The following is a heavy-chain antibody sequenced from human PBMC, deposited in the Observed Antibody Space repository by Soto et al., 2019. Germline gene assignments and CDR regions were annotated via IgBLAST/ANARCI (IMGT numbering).Heavy chain of an antibody. CDR2: IYYSAGT. V-gene: IGHV4-59*01. Sequence: PSQTLSLTCAPSHRSISSYYWSWIHTNPFKPLDSIWYIYYSAGTNYNPSLKSRVTISVDTSKNQFSLKLTSVTAADTAVYYCARAYYGSSGYSCDYWGQGTRVTVSS. D-gene: IGHD3-22*01. CDR3: ARAYYGSSGYSCDY. CDR1: HRSISSYY. J-gene: IGHJ4*02.